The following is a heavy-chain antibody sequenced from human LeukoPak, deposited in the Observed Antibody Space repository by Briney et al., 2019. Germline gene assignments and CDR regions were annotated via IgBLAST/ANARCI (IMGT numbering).Heavy chain of an antibody. V-gene: IGHV3-15*01. CDR2: IYRSSNGETT. CDR1: GITFSNAW. Sequence: PGGSLRLSCAASGITFSNAWMTWVRQAPGKGLEWVGRIYRSSNGETTDYGAPVKGRFTMSRDDSKNTLYLQMNSLKTDDTAVYYCTTYSSGSCAFWGQGTLVTVSS. D-gene: IGHD6-19*01. J-gene: IGHJ4*02. CDR3: TTYSSGSCAF.